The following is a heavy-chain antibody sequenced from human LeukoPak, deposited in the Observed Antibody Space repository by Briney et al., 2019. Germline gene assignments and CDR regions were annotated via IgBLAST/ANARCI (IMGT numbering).Heavy chain of an antibody. V-gene: IGHV1-18*01. Sequence: ASLKVSCKASGFAFNKYGFSWVRQAPGQGPEWLGWISAYDGRTNYAQNLQGRLTLTTDTSTTTAYMELRSLTSDDTAVYYCARDPSNTVGRNIYFDYWGQGTLVTVSS. CDR2: ISAYDGRT. D-gene: IGHD1-14*01. CDR3: ARDPSNTVGRNIYFDY. J-gene: IGHJ4*02. CDR1: GFAFNKYG.